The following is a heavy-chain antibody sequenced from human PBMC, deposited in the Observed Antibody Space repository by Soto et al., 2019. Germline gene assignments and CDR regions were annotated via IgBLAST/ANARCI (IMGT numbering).Heavy chain of an antibody. V-gene: IGHV4-4*08. CDR2: VCSSGST. D-gene: IGHD2-21*02. Sequence: SETLSLTCYVSGGSVSSFCWTWIRQSPGKGLESIAYVCSSGSTNYNPSLESRVAISLDTSKNQFSLKLRSVTAADTAVYFCAREDDGGDRDYYGLDVWGQGTTVTVSS. CDR3: AREDDGGDRDYYGLDV. CDR1: GGSVSSFC. J-gene: IGHJ6*02.